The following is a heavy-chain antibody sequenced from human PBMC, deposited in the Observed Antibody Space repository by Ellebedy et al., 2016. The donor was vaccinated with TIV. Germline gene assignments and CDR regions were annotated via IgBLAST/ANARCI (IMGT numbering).Heavy chain of an antibody. J-gene: IGHJ2*01. V-gene: IGHV4-34*01. Sequence: SQTLSLTCAVYGGSFSNYYWSWIRQPPGKGLEWIGEINHSGSTNYNPSLKSRVTISMDTSRNQFSLKLSSVTAADTAMYYCARRIWFGESQHWNFDLWGRGTLVTVSS. CDR3: ARRIWFGESQHWNFDL. CDR1: GGSFSNYY. D-gene: IGHD3-10*01. CDR2: INHSGST.